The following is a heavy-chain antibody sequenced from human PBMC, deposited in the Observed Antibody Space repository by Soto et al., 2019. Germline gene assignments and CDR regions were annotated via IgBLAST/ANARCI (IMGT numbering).Heavy chain of an antibody. CDR2: INSGGETT. V-gene: IGHV3-48*03. CDR3: ARIAFRGWIDL. J-gene: IGHJ5*02. CDR1: GFTFSSHE. Sequence: EVQLVESGGGLAQPGGSLRLSCVGYGFTFSSHEMNWVRQAPGRGLEWLSYINSGGETTFYADSVKGRFTISRHNAQNSVYLQMNSLTADDTGVYYCARIAFRGWIDLWGRGTQVTVSS. D-gene: IGHD5-12*01.